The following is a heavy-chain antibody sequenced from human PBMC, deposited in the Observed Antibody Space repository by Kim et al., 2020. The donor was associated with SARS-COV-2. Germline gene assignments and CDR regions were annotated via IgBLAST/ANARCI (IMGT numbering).Heavy chain of an antibody. D-gene: IGHD3-22*01. J-gene: IGHJ6*01. Sequence: SVTLSLTCTVSGGSVSSGSYYWSWIRQPPGKGLVWIGYIYYSGNTNYNSSLKRRVTISVDTSKNQISLSLSSVTAEDTAVYFCQRDTDRDSSVYYY. V-gene: IGHV4-61*01. CDR1: GGSVSSGSYY. CDR2: IYYSGNT. CDR3: QRDTDRDSSVYYY.